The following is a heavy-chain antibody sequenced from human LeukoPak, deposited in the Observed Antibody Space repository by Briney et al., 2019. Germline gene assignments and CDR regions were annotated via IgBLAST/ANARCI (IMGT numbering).Heavy chain of an antibody. Sequence: GGSLRLSCAVSGFTFSNYAFHWVRQAPGKGLEWVAIISYDASNEYYADSVKGRFTISRDNSKNILYLQMNSLRAEDTGVYYCAREMITFPTLDYWGQGTLVTVSS. J-gene: IGHJ4*02. D-gene: IGHD3-16*01. CDR3: AREMITFPTLDY. CDR2: ISYDASNE. V-gene: IGHV3-30-3*01. CDR1: GFTFSNYA.